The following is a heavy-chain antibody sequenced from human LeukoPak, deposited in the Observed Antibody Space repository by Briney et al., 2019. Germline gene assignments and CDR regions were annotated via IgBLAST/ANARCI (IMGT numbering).Heavy chain of an antibody. CDR2: IKHDGSDK. Sequence: PGGSLRLSCAASGFTFSNYWMSWVRQAPGKGLEWVANIKHDGSDKYYVDSVKGRFTISRDNAKNSLYLQMNSLRAEDTAVYYCARLRGFDYWGQGTLVTVSS. CDR1: GFTFSNYW. V-gene: IGHV3-7*01. D-gene: IGHD3-10*01. CDR3: ARLRGFDY. J-gene: IGHJ4*02.